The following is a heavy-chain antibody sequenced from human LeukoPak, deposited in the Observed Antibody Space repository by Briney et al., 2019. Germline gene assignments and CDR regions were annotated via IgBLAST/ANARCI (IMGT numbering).Heavy chain of an antibody. CDR3: AELGITMIGGV. Sequence: GGSLRLSCAASGFTFSNYWMNWVRQAPGKGLEWVANIKQDGSEKYYVDSVKGRFTVSRDNTKNSLYLQMNSLRAEDTAVYYCAELGITMIGGVWGKGTTVTISS. D-gene: IGHD3-10*02. V-gene: IGHV3-7*01. CDR2: IKQDGSEK. CDR1: GFTFSNYW. J-gene: IGHJ6*04.